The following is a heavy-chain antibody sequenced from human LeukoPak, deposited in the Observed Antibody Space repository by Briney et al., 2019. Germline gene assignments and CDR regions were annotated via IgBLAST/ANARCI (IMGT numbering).Heavy chain of an antibody. CDR1: GFTLSTFA. CDR3: ATYRQVLLPFES. D-gene: IGHD2-8*02. CDR2: IFPSGGEI. Sequence: RSGGSLRLSCAASGFTLSTFAMIWLGQPPGKGLKGVSSIFPSGGEIHYADSVRGRFTISRDNSESTLSLQMNSLRAEDTAIYYCATYRQVLLPFESWGQGTLVTVSS. V-gene: IGHV3-23*01. J-gene: IGHJ4*02.